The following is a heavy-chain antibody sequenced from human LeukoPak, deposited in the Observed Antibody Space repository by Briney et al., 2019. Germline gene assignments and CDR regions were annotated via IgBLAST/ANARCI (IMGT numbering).Heavy chain of an antibody. CDR2: IYSSGST. CDR3: ARRPTGDPKFDY. D-gene: IGHD7-27*01. CDR1: GGSISNYF. Sequence: KPSENLSLTCSVSGGSISNYFWTWIRQPPRKGLEWIGYIYSSGSTYYNPSLKSRVTISVDTSKNRFSLKLSTVTAADTAVYYCARRPTGDPKFDYWGQGTLVTVSS. V-gene: IGHV4-59*08. J-gene: IGHJ4*02.